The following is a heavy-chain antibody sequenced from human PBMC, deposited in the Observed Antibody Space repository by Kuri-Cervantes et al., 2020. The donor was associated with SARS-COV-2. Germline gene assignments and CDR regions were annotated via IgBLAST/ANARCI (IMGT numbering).Heavy chain of an antibody. D-gene: IGHD3-3*01. CDR2: IYSSGST. CDR3: ARGRGPGDFWSGLNWFDP. Sequence: GESLKISCAASGFTVNSNYMSWARQAPGKGLEWVSVIYSSGSTNYADSVKGRFTISRDNFKNTLYLQMSSLRAEDTAVYYCARGRGPGDFWSGLNWFDPWGQGTLVTVSS. V-gene: IGHV3-53*01. J-gene: IGHJ5*02. CDR1: GFTVNSNY.